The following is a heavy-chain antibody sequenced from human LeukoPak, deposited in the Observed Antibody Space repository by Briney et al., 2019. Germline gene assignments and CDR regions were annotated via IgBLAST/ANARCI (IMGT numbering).Heavy chain of an antibody. V-gene: IGHV3-30*18. Sequence: GRSLRLSCAASGFTFSNYDMHWVRQAPGKGLEWVAVISYNETLKYYVDSVKGRFTISRDNAENSLYLQMNSLGAEDTALYFCAKPFGGIIATDAFDIWGQGTMVTVSS. J-gene: IGHJ3*02. CDR1: GFTFSNYD. D-gene: IGHD3-16*02. CDR2: ISYNETLK. CDR3: AKPFGGIIATDAFDI.